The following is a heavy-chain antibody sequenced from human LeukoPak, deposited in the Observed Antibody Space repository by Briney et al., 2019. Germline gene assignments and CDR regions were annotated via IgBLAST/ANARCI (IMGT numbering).Heavy chain of an antibody. CDR1: GFTFSSYA. V-gene: IGHV3-23*01. Sequence: PGRSLRLSCAASGFTFSSYAMSWVRQAPGKGPEWVSTISIDGGRTYYADSVKGRFTVSRDTSKNTLYLQMNSLRAEDTAVYYCARKGIGSSRYQSMDVWGKGTTVTVSS. CDR2: ISIDGGRT. CDR3: ARKGIGSSRYQSMDV. J-gene: IGHJ6*03. D-gene: IGHD6-25*01.